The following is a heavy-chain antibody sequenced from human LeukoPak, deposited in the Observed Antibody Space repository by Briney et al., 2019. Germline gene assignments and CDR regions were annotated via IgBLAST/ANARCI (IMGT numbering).Heavy chain of an antibody. Sequence: GGSLRLSCTASGFTFSTYSMNWVRQASGKGLEWVGRIRSKANSYATAYAASVKGRFTISRDDSKNTAYLQMNSLKTEDTAVYYCTRHSLHTGYSSSWYRPDYYYYYYMDVWGKGTTVTVSS. J-gene: IGHJ6*03. CDR2: IRSKANSYAT. CDR1: GFTFSTYS. D-gene: IGHD6-13*01. CDR3: TRHSLHTGYSSSWYRPDYYYYYYMDV. V-gene: IGHV3-73*01.